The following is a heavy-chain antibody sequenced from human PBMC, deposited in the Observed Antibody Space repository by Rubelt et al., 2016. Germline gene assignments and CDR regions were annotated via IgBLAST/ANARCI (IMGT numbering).Heavy chain of an antibody. Sequence: EVQLVESGGGLVKPGGSLRLSCATSGFIFSSYNMNWVRQAPGKGLEWVSAISGSGGNAYYPESMKGRFTISRDNSRNTLVLQMNGLRVDDTAVYYCAKGLTDTYWYFDLWGRGTLVTVSS. V-gene: IGHV3-23*04. CDR3: AKGLTDTYWYFDL. CDR2: ISGSGGNA. CDR1: GFIFSSYN. J-gene: IGHJ2*01.